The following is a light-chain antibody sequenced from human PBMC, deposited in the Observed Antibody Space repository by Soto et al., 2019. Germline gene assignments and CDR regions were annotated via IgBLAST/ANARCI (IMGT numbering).Light chain of an antibody. CDR1: SSDIVRYNY. CDR3: ASYTSTTTLVV. CDR2: GVN. Sequence: QSVLTQPASVSGAPGQSITIACTGTSSDIVRYNYVSWYQQHPGKAPRLVISGVNKRPSGISNRFSGSKSGNTASLTISGLQADDEAIYYCASYTSTTTLVVFGGGTKLTVL. V-gene: IGLV2-14*01. J-gene: IGLJ2*01.